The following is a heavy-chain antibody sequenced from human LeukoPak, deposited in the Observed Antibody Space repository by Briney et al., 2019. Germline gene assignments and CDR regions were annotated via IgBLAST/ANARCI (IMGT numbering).Heavy chain of an antibody. CDR3: ARATIGSPNQVTLYYFDY. V-gene: IGHV3-7*01. Sequence: SGGSLRLSCAASGFTLDRHRMSWVRQAPGKGLEWVANIKQDGNEKYYVDSVKGRFTISRDNAKNSLHLQMNSLRAEDTAVYYCARATIGSPNQVTLYYFDYWGQGTLVTVSS. CDR1: GFTLDRHR. CDR2: IKQDGNEK. D-gene: IGHD3-16*01. J-gene: IGHJ4*02.